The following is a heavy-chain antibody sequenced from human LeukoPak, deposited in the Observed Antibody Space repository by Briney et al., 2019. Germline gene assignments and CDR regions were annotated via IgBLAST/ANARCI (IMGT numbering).Heavy chain of an antibody. CDR2: ISGSGGST. V-gene: IGHV3-23*01. J-gene: IGHJ4*02. CDR1: GFTFSSYA. Sequence: GGSLRLSCTASGFTFSSYARSWVRQAPGEGLEWVSAISGSGGSTYYADSVKGRFTISRDNSKNTLYLQMNSLRADDTAVYYCAKCGGVKNAPMVEIDDWGQGTLVTVSS. CDR3: AKCGGVKNAPMVEIDD. D-gene: IGHD3-16*01.